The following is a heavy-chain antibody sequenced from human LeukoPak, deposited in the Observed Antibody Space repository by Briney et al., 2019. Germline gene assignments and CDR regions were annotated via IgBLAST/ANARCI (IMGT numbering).Heavy chain of an antibody. V-gene: IGHV4-38-2*02. D-gene: IGHD3-16*01. Sequence: SETLSLTCAVSGYSISSAYYWGWMRQPPGKGLERIGSIYHTGSTYYNPSLKSRVTISRDTSKNQFSLKLSSVTAADTAVYYCARDKMGGADYWGQGTLVTVSS. J-gene: IGHJ4*02. CDR1: GYSISSAYY. CDR3: ARDKMGGADY. CDR2: IYHTGST.